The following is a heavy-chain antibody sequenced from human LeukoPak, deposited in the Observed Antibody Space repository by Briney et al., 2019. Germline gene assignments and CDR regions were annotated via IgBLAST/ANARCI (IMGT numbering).Heavy chain of an antibody. CDR2: INHSGST. D-gene: IGHD6-19*01. CDR3: ARLSYSSGWYADY. CDR1: GGSFSGYY. V-gene: IGHV4-34*01. Sequence: SETLSLTCAVYGGSFSGYYWSWIRQPPGKGLEWIGEINHSGSTNYNPSLKSRVTMSVDTSKNQFSLKLSSVTAADTAVYYCARLSYSSGWYADYWGQGTLVTVSS. J-gene: IGHJ4*02.